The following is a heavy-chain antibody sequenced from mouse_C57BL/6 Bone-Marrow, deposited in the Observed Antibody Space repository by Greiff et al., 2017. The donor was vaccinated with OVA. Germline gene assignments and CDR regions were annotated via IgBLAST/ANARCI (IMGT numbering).Heavy chain of an antibody. J-gene: IGHJ4*01. Sequence: QVQLQQSGPELVKPGASVKISCKASGYSFTIYYIHWVKQRPGQGLEWIGWIYHGSVNTKYNEKFKGKATLTADTSSSPADMQLSSLTSEDSAVYYCARSNYGGLAMDYWGQGTAVTVTS. CDR1: GYSFTIYY. CDR3: ARSNYGGLAMDY. V-gene: IGHV1-66*01. D-gene: IGHD2-5*01. CDR2: IYHGSVNT.